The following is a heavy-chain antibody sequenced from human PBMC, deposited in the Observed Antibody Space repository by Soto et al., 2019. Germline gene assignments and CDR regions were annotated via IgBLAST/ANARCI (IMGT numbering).Heavy chain of an antibody. V-gene: IGHV1-69*12. J-gene: IGHJ5*02. CDR1: GGTFSSYG. CDR3: ARDSALCSLSPHGWFDP. Sequence: QVQLVQSGAEVKKPGSSVKVSCKASGGTFSSYGISWVRQAPGQGLEWMGGIIPIFGTPNYAQKFQGRVTITADESTSTAYIELSSLRSEDTAVFFCARDSALCSLSPHGWFDPWGQGTLVTVSS. CDR2: IIPIFGTP. D-gene: IGHD2-15*01.